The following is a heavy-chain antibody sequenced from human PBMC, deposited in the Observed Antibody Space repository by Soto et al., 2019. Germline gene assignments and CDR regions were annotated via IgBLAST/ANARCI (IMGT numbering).Heavy chain of an antibody. CDR3: AREGGYSGYDLEH. CDR1: GYTFTSYD. D-gene: IGHD5-12*01. V-gene: IGHV1-8*01. J-gene: IGHJ4*02. CDR2: MNPNSGNT. Sequence: ASVKFSCKASGYTFTSYDINWVRQATGPGLEWMGWMNPNSGNTGYAQKFQGRVTMTRNTSINTAYMELSSLRSEDTAVYFCAREGGYSGYDLEHWGPGPLVTVSS.